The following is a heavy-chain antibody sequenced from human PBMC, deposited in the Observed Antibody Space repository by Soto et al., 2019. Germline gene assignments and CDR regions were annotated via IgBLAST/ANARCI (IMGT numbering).Heavy chain of an antibody. D-gene: IGHD3-22*01. V-gene: IGHV4-34*01. CDR1: GGSFSGYC. Sequence: SGTLSLTCAVYGGSFSGYCWSWIRQPPGKGLEWIGEINHSGSTNYNPSLKSRVTISVDTSKNQFSLKLSSVTAADTSVYYCGRGRARSRNYYYSSGYYVRHYYYAIDVCGQGTTGTGSS. J-gene: IGHJ6*02. CDR2: INHSGST. CDR3: GRGRARSRNYYYSSGYYVRHYYYAIDV.